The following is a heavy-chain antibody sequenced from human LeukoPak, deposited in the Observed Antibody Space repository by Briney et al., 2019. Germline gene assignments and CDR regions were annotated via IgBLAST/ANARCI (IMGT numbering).Heavy chain of an antibody. CDR1: VFTFSGYA. V-gene: IGHV3-23*01. D-gene: IGHD3-22*01. J-gene: IGHJ4*02. CDR2: ISGSAGST. CDR3: AKLRDFYDSTGYSRFPY. Sequence: PGGSLRLSCAASVFTFSGYAMGWVRQAPGKGLEWVSAISGSAGSTYYADSVKGRFTISRDNSKNSLYLQMNSLRAEDTAVYYCAKLRDFYDSTGYSRFPYWGQGTLVTVSS.